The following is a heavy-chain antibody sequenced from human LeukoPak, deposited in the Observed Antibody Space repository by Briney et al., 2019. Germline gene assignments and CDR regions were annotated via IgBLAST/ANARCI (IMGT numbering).Heavy chain of an antibody. V-gene: IGHV4-39*01. Sequence: PSETLSLTCTVSDGSISVNSYYWGWIRQPPGKGLEWIGSIYHSGSTYYNPSLRSRLTISVDTSKNQFSLKLSSVTAADTAVYYCARGRYYYDSGGYQSPYYYMDVWGKGTTVTVSS. J-gene: IGHJ6*03. CDR2: IYHSGST. CDR3: ARGRYYYDSGGYQSPYYYMDV. CDR1: DGSISVNSYY. D-gene: IGHD3-22*01.